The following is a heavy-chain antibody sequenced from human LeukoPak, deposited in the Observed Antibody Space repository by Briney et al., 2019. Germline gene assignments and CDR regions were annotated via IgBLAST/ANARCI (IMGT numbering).Heavy chain of an antibody. Sequence: ASVKVSCKASGYTFTSYGISWVRQAPGQGLEWMGWISAYNGNTNYAQKLQGRVTMTTDTSTSTAYMELRSLRSDDTAVYYCARVKSSRVDIVATNYYFDYWGQGTLVTVSS. CDR3: ARVKSSRVDIVATNYYFDY. J-gene: IGHJ4*02. D-gene: IGHD5-12*01. V-gene: IGHV1-18*01. CDR2: ISAYNGNT. CDR1: GYTFTSYG.